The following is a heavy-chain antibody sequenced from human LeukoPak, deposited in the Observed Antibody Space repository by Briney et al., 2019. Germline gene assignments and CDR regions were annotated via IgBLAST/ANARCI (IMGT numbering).Heavy chain of an antibody. D-gene: IGHD1-7*01. CDR2: IYYTGST. Sequence: SETLSLTCTVSGGSISSSSYYWGWIRQPPGKGLEWIGSIYYTGSTYSNPSLKSRVTISVDTSKNRFSLKLTSVTAADTAVYYCARQSFAPFQVGPETTIESWGQGTLVTVSS. V-gene: IGHV4-39*01. J-gene: IGHJ4*02. CDR1: GGSISSSSYY. CDR3: ARQSFAPFQVGPETTIES.